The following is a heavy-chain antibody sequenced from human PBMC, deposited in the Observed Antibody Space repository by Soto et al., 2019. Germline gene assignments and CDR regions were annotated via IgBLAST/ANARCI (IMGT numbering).Heavy chain of an antibody. D-gene: IGHD1-1*01. CDR2: ISAHNGNT. CDR3: ARGRYGDY. V-gene: IGHV1-18*01. Sequence: QVHLVQSGAEVKKPVASVKVSCNASGYTFTSYGITWVRQAPGQGLEWMGWISAHNGNTDYAQKLQGRVIVTRDTSTSTAYMELRSLISDDTAVYYCARGRYGDYWGQGALVTVSS. J-gene: IGHJ4*02. CDR1: GYTFTSYG.